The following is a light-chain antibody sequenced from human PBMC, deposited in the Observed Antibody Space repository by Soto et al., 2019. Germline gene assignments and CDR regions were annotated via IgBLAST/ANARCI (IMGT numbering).Light chain of an antibody. J-gene: IGKJ4*01. CDR3: QPRTDWPT. CDR2: DTS. Sequence: EIVLTQSPGTLSLSPGESATLSCRASQSVSHFLAGYQQKPGQAPRLLIYDTSSRATGIPGRFSGSGSGTDFTLTIDSLEPEDSAVYYCQPRTDWPTFGGGTKVEI. V-gene: IGKV3-11*01. CDR1: QSVSHF.